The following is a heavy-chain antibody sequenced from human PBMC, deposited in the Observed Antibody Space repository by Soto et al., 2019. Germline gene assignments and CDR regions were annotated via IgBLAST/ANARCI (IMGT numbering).Heavy chain of an antibody. V-gene: IGHV5-51*01. CDR1: GYSFPAFW. Sequence: GESLKISCGASGYSFPAFWIGWVRQMPGKGLEWMGIIFPADSETRYSPSSQGQVTISADKPTSTAYLEWSSLKASDTAMYYCARRGAGYNYDFWGQGTMVTV. CDR3: ARRGAGYNYDF. D-gene: IGHD5-12*01. J-gene: IGHJ3*01. CDR2: IFPADSET.